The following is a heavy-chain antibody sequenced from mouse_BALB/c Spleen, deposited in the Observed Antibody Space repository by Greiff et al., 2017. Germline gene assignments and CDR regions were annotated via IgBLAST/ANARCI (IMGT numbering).Heavy chain of an antibody. J-gene: IGHJ2*01. D-gene: IGHD1-1*01. V-gene: IGHV1-82*01. Sequence: VQLQQSGPELVKPGASVKISCKASGYAFSSSWMNWVKQRPGQGLEWIGRIYPGDGDTNYNGKFKGKATLTADKSSSTAYMQLSSLTSVDSAVYFCARSLTTVVPFDYWGQGTTLTVSS. CDR2: IYPGDGDT. CDR3: ARSLTTVVPFDY. CDR1: GYAFSSSW.